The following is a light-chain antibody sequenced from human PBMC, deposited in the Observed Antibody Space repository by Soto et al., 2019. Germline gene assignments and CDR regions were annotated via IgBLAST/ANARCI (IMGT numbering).Light chain of an antibody. CDR1: QSVSSY. V-gene: IGKV3-11*01. CDR2: DAS. CDR3: QQRSNWPWT. J-gene: IGKJ1*01. Sequence: EFVFTQSPATLSLSPGERATLSCRASQSVSSYLAWYQQKPGQAPRLLIYDASNRATGIPARFSGSGSGTDFTLTISSLEPEDFAVYYCQQRSNWPWTFGQGTKVDIK.